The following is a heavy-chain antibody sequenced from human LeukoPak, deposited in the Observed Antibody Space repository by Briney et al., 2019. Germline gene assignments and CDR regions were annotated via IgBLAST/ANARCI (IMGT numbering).Heavy chain of an antibody. Sequence: GGSLRLSCAASGFTFSDYYMSWIRQAPGKELEWVSYISSSGSTIYYADSVKGRFTISRDNAKNLLYLQMNSLRAEDTAVYYCARDPDWNYGMDVWGQGTTVTVSS. CDR2: ISSSGSTI. D-gene: IGHD3-9*01. V-gene: IGHV3-11*01. J-gene: IGHJ6*02. CDR1: GFTFSDYY. CDR3: ARDPDWNYGMDV.